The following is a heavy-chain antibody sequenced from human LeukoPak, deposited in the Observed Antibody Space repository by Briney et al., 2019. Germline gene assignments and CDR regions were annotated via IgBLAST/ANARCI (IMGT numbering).Heavy chain of an antibody. CDR2: ISSSSSYI. CDR1: GLTFSSYS. J-gene: IGHJ4*02. V-gene: IGHV3-21*01. CDR3: ARILSAGIDY. D-gene: IGHD3-9*01. Sequence: PGGSLRLSCAASGLTFSSYSMNWVRQAPGKGLEWVSSISSSSSYIYYADSVKGRFTISRDNAKNSLYLQMNSLRAEDTAVYYCARILSAGIDYWGQGTLVTVSS.